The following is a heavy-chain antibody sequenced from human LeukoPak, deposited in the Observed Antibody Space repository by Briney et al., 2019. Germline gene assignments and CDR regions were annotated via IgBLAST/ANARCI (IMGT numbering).Heavy chain of an antibody. Sequence: GESLRLSCSASGFTFGNYAVSWVRQAPGKGLEWVSSISASGAGTYYADSVKGRFTISRDNSKNTVYLQMNSLRAEDTAVYYCARDESSSWLFDYWGQGTLVTVSS. CDR3: ARDESSSWLFDY. CDR1: GFTFGNYA. J-gene: IGHJ4*02. V-gene: IGHV3-23*01. CDR2: ISASGAGT. D-gene: IGHD6-13*01.